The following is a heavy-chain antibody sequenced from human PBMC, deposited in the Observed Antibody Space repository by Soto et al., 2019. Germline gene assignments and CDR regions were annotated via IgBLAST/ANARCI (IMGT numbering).Heavy chain of an antibody. Sequence: EVQLVESGGGLVQPGGSLRLSCAASGFDFSTYSMTWVRQAPGKGLEWISHISGGTSSIYYADSVKVRITISRDNARKATYLQLNNLRHEDTAVYYCARDDFLDRWGQGALVTVSS. J-gene: IGHJ1*01. V-gene: IGHV3-48*02. CDR1: GFDFSTYS. D-gene: IGHD3-3*01. CDR3: ARDDFLDR. CDR2: ISGGTSSI.